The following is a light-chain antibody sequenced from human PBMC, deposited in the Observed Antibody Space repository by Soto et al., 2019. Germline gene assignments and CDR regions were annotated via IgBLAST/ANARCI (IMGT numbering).Light chain of an antibody. CDR3: SSYSISTAYL. J-gene: IGLJ1*01. Sequence: QSALAQPASVSGSPGQSITISCTGSSNDVGRYSYVSWYQQHPGKTPKLILFEVSIRPSGVSYRFSGSKSGNTASLTISGLQAEDEADYFCSSYSISTAYLFGTGTKLTVL. CDR1: SNDVGRYSY. V-gene: IGLV2-14*01. CDR2: EVS.